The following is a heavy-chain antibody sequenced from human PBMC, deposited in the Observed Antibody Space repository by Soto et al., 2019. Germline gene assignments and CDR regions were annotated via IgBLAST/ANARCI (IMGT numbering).Heavy chain of an antibody. CDR3: ARQGPDIVVVPAASDAFDI. D-gene: IGHD2-2*01. CDR1: GGSISSYY. CDR2: IYYSGST. V-gene: IGHV4-59*08. Sequence: SETLSLTCTVSGGSISSYYWSWIRQPPGKGLEWIGYIYYSGSTNYNPSLKSRVTISVDTSKNQFSLKLSSVTAADTAVYYCARQGPDIVVVPAASDAFDIWGQGTMVTVSS. J-gene: IGHJ3*02.